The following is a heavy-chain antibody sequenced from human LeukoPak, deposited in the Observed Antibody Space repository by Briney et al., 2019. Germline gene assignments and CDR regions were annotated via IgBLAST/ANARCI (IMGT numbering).Heavy chain of an antibody. Sequence: GGSLRLSCAASGFNSKTYTLTWVRQAPGKRPEWLSSITAGDGATYYADSMRGRFTISRDYSRNTVYLHLSGLRAEDTAVYYCARDRSTDAISEFWGQGTLVAVSS. CDR2: ITAGDGAT. V-gene: IGHV3-23*01. CDR1: GFNSKTYT. D-gene: IGHD1-1*01. CDR3: ARDRSTDAISEF. J-gene: IGHJ4*02.